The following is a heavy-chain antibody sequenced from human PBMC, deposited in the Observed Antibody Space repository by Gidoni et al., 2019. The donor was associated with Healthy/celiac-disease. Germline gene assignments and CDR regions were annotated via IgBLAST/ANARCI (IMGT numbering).Heavy chain of an antibody. CDR2: ISGSGGST. CDR1: GFTFSSYA. J-gene: IGHJ3*02. CDR3: AKGGYCSGGSCYPDAFDI. D-gene: IGHD2-15*01. V-gene: IGHV3-23*01. Sequence: EVQLLESGGGLVQPGGSLRVSCAASGFTFSSYAMSWVRQAPGKGLEWVSAISGSGGSTYYADSVKGRFTISRDNSKNTLYLQMNSLRAEDTAVYYCAKGGYCSGGSCYPDAFDIWGQGTMVTVSS.